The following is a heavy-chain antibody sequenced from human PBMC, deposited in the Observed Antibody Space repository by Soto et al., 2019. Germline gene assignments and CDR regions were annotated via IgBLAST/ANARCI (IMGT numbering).Heavy chain of an antibody. J-gene: IGHJ5*02. CDR3: ARDRPTVTTGLIGFDP. CDR2: ISYDGSNK. Sequence: QVQLVESGGGVVQPGRSVRLSCAASGFTFSSYAMHWVRQAPGKGLEWVAVISYDGSNKYYADSVKGRFTISRDNSKNTLYLQMNSLRAEDTAVYYCARDRPTVTTGLIGFDPWGQGPLVTVSS. CDR1: GFTFSSYA. V-gene: IGHV3-30-3*01. D-gene: IGHD4-17*01.